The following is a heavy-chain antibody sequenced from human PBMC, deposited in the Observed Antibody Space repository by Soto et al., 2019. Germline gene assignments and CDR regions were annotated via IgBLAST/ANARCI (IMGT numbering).Heavy chain of an antibody. J-gene: IGHJ5*02. D-gene: IGHD2-2*01. CDR1: GGSISSGGYS. V-gene: IGHV4-30-2*01. CDR3: ARVPDR. CDR2: IYHSGST. Sequence: QLQLQESGSGLVKPSQTLSLTCAVSGGSISSGGYSWSWIRQPPGKGLEWIGYIYHSGSTYYNPSLKIRATISVARSKTQFSLKRSSVPAAATAVYSCARVPDRWGQGTLVTVSS.